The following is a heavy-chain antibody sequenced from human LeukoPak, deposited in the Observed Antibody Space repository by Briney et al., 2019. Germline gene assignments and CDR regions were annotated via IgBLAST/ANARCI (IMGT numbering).Heavy chain of an antibody. CDR3: ARERVSYFDN. V-gene: IGHV4-31*03. Sequence: PSQTLSLTCTVFGDSISSGGYYWSWIRQHPWKGLEWIGYIYHSGDTYYSPSLNSRTTISVDTSKNHFSLKMNSVSAADTAVYYCARERVSYFDNWGQGTLVTVSS. CDR1: GDSISSGGYY. J-gene: IGHJ4*02. CDR2: IYHSGDT.